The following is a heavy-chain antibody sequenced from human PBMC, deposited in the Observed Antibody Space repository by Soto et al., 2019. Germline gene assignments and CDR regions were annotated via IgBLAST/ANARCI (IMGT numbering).Heavy chain of an antibody. CDR1: GGTFSSYA. CDR2: IIPIFGTA. CDR3: ARRYCSGGSCYRGGYLWFDP. Sequence: QVQLVQSGAEVKKPGSSVKVSCKASGGTFSSYAISWVRQAPGQGLEWMGGIIPIFGTANYAQKFQGRVTITADESTSTAYMELSSLRSEDTAVYYCARRYCSGGSCYRGGYLWFDPWGQGTLVTVFS. D-gene: IGHD2-15*01. J-gene: IGHJ5*02. V-gene: IGHV1-69*01.